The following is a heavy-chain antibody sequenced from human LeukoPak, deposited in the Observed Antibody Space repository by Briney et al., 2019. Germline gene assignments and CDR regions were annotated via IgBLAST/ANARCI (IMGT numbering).Heavy chain of an antibody. D-gene: IGHD3-3*01. CDR3: ARDYYDFWSGYSGFSY. CDR1: GYTFTGYY. Sequence: ASVKVSCKASGYTFTGYYMNWVRQAPGQGLEWIGWINPNSGGTDYTQKFQGRVTMTRDTSISTAYMELSRLRSDDTAVYYCARDYYDFWSGYSGFSYWGQGTLVTVSS. V-gene: IGHV1-2*02. CDR2: INPNSGGT. J-gene: IGHJ4*02.